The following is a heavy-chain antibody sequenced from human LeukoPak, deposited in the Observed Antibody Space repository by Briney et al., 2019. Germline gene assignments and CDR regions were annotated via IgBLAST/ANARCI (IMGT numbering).Heavy chain of an antibody. CDR2: IYYSGST. CDR1: GGSISSSSYY. CDR3: AREVVGATGVDY. D-gene: IGHD1-26*01. J-gene: IGHJ4*02. V-gene: IGHV4-39*02. Sequence: TSETLSLTCAVSGGSISSSSYYWGWIRQPPGKGLEWIGSIYYSGSTYYNPSLKSRVTISVDTSKNQFSLKLSSVTAADTAVYYCAREVVGATGVDYWGQGTLVTVSS.